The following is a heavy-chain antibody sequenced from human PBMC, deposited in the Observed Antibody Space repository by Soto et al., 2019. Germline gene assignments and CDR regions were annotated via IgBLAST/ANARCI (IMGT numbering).Heavy chain of an antibody. J-gene: IGHJ6*02. CDR3: ARGSMVGDPPLYYGMDV. V-gene: IGHV3-74*01. D-gene: IGHD3-10*02. Sequence: GGSLRLSCAASGFTFCSYWMHWVRQAPGKGLVWVSRINSDGSSTSYADSVKGRFTISRDNAKNTLYLQMNSLRAEDTAVYYCARGSMVGDPPLYYGMDVWGQGTTVTVSS. CDR2: INSDGSST. CDR1: GFTFCSYW.